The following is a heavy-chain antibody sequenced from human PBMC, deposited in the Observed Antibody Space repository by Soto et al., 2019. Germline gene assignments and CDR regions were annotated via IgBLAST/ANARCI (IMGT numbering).Heavy chain of an antibody. Sequence: SETLSLTCTVSGGSISSYYWSWIRQPPGKGLEWIGYIYYSGSTNYNPSLKSRVTISVDTSKNQFSLKLSSVTAADTAVYYCAVGEWELPNDYWGQGTLVTVSS. V-gene: IGHV4-59*01. CDR3: AVGEWELPNDY. CDR1: GGSISSYY. J-gene: IGHJ4*02. D-gene: IGHD1-26*01. CDR2: IYYSGST.